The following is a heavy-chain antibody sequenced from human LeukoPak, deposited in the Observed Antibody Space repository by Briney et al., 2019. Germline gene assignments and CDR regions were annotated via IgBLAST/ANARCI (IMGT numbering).Heavy chain of an antibody. CDR1: GFTVSSSY. Sequence: GGSLRLSCAASGFTVSSSYMSWVRQAPGKGLEWVSVIYSGGKTYYADSVKGRFTISIDNSKNMLYLQMNSLRAEDAAVYYCARGVANYYESSGYQNWGQGTLVTVSS. D-gene: IGHD3-22*01. V-gene: IGHV3-53*01. J-gene: IGHJ4*02. CDR3: ARGVANYYESSGYQN. CDR2: IYSGGKT.